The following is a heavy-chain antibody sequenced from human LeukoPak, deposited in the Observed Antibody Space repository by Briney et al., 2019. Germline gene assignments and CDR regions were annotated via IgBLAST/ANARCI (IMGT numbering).Heavy chain of an antibody. J-gene: IGHJ6*02. CDR2: ISSSGSTI. V-gene: IGHV3-11*01. Sequence: GGSLRLSCAASGFTFSDYYMSWIREAPGKGLEWVSYISSSGSTIYYADSVKGRFTISRDNAKNSLYLQMNSLRAEDTAVYYCARDQLGYCSGGSCPDEYYYYYGMDVWGQGTTVTVSS. CDR1: GFTFSDYY. CDR3: ARDQLGYCSGGSCPDEYYYYYGMDV. D-gene: IGHD2-15*01.